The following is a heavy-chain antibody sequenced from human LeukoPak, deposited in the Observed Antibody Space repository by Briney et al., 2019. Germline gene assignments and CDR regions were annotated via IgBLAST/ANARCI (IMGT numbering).Heavy chain of an antibody. CDR2: MNPNSGNT. V-gene: IGHV1-8*02. CDR1: GGTFSSYA. J-gene: IGHJ6*02. D-gene: IGHD3-3*01. Sequence: ASVKVSCKASGGTFSSYAISWVRQAPGQGLEWMGWMNPNSGNTGYAQKFQGRVTMTRNTSISTAYMELSSLRSEDTAVYYCARARPRVLRFLEWSYYGMDVWGQGTTVTVSS. CDR3: ARARPRVLRFLEWSYYGMDV.